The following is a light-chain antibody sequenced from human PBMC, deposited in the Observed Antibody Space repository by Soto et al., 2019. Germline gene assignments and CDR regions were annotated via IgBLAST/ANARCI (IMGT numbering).Light chain of an antibody. V-gene: IGKV3-15*01. CDR3: QQYNNWPL. CDR2: GAS. CDR1: QSVSSN. J-gene: IGKJ1*01. Sequence: EIVMTQSPATLSVSPGERATLSCRASQSVSSNLAWFQQKPGQARRLLIFGASTRATGIPARFSGSGSRTEFTLTISRLQSEDFAVYCCQQYNNWPLFGQGTKVDIK.